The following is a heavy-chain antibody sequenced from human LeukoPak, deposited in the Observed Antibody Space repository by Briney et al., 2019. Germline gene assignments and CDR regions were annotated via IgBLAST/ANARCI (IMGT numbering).Heavy chain of an antibody. V-gene: IGHV3-74*01. Sequence: GGSLRLSCAASGFTFTNYWIHWVRQTPGKGLVWVSRINSDGSVTGYADSVRGRFTISIDNAKNTLYLQMSSLRAEDTAVYYCARAGFGFDYWGQGTLVTV. CDR2: INSDGSVT. CDR1: GFTFTNYW. CDR3: ARAGFGFDY. D-gene: IGHD3-10*01. J-gene: IGHJ4*02.